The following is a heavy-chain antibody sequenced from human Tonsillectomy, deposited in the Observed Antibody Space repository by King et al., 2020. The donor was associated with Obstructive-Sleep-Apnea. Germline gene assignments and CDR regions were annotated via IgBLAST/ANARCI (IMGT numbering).Heavy chain of an antibody. CDR1: GGSYSDYY. CDR2: VTHSGTT. J-gene: IGHJ4*02. V-gene: IGHV4-34*01. D-gene: IGHD2/OR15-2a*01. CDR3: ATFSSQNLVIDD. Sequence: VQLQQWGARLLKPSETLSLTCAVYGGSYSDYYWTWIRQPPGKGLQWIGEVTHSGTTRYNPSLKRRVTISADTSKRQFSLKLVSITAADTAVYYFATFSSQNLVIDDWGQGTLVTVSS.